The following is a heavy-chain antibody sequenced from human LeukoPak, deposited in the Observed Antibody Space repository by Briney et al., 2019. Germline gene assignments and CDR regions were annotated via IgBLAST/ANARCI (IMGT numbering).Heavy chain of an antibody. Sequence: SETLSLTCTVSGGSISSYYWSWIRQPAGKGLEWIGRIYTSGSTNYNPSLKSRVTLSVDTSKNQFSLKLRSVTAADTAVYYCASLPSNTVTHDYWGQGTLVTVSS. D-gene: IGHD4-11*01. CDR3: ASLPSNTVTHDY. V-gene: IGHV4-4*07. CDR2: IYTSGST. CDR1: GGSISSYY. J-gene: IGHJ4*02.